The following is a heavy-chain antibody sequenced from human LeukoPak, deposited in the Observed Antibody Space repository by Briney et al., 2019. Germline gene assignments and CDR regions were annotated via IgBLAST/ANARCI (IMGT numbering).Heavy chain of an antibody. CDR1: GGSISSYY. D-gene: IGHD2-15*01. CDR2: ISSSSSYI. J-gene: IGHJ4*02. Sequence: ETLSLTCTVSGGSISSYYWSWIRQPPGKGLEWVSSISSSSSYIYYADSVKGRFTISRDNAKNSLYLQMNSLRAEDTAVYYCARRQNLVVVAASSLDYWGQGTLVTVSS. CDR3: ARRQNLVVVAASSLDY. V-gene: IGHV3-21*01.